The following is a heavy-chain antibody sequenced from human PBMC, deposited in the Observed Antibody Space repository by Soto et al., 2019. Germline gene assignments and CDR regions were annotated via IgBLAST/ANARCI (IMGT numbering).Heavy chain of an antibody. CDR1: GGSISSSSYY. J-gene: IGHJ5*02. CDR2: IYYSGST. V-gene: IGHV4-39*01. D-gene: IGHD3-10*01. CDR3: ARSLKRITMVRGVIKRFDP. Sequence: QLQLQESGPGLVKPSETLSLTCTVSGGSISSSSYYWGWIRQPPGKGREWIGSIYYSGSTYYNPSLKIRVTISVETSKNQFSLKLSSVTAADTAVYYCARSLKRITMVRGVIKRFDPWGQGTLVTVSS.